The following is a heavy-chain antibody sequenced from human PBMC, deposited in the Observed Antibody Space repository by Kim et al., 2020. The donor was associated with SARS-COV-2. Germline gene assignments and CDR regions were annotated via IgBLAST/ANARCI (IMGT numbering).Heavy chain of an antibody. J-gene: IGHJ4*02. D-gene: IGHD2-2*01. Sequence: GGSLRLSCAASGFTFSSYGMHWVRQAPGKGLEWVAVISYDGSNKYYADSVEGRFTISRDNSKNTLYLQMNSLRAEDTAVYYCAKASSTSCHDYWGQGTLV. CDR2: ISYDGSNK. CDR1: GFTFSSYG. V-gene: IGHV3-30*18. CDR3: AKASSTSCHDY.